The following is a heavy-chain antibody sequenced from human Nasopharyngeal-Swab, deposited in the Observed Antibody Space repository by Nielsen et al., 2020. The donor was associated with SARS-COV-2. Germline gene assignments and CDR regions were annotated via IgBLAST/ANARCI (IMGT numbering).Heavy chain of an antibody. D-gene: IGHD4-17*01. V-gene: IGHV5-10-1*01. CDR1: GYRFTSYW. J-gene: IGHJ4*02. Sequence: GESLKISCKGSGYRFTSYWISWVRQMPGKGLEWMGRIDPGDSYTNYSPSFQGHVTISADKSISTAYLQWSSLKASDTAMYYCAIPTVTTDYWSQGTLVTVSS. CDR2: IDPGDSYT. CDR3: AIPTVTTDY.